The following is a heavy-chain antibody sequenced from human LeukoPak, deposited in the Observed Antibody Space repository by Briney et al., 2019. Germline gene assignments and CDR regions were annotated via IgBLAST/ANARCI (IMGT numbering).Heavy chain of an antibody. Sequence: GASVKVSCKASGGTFSSYAISWVRQAPGQGLEWMGGSIPIFGTANYAQKFQGRVTITTDESTSTAYMELSSLRSEDTAVYYCAVGATNYYYYYMDVWGKGTTVTVSS. CDR1: GGTFSSYA. CDR2: SIPIFGTA. V-gene: IGHV1-69*05. CDR3: AVGATNYYYYYMDV. D-gene: IGHD1-26*01. J-gene: IGHJ6*03.